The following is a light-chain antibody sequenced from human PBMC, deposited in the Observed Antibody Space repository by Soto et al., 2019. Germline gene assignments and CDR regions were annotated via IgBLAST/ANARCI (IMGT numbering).Light chain of an antibody. J-gene: IGLJ1*01. CDR3: TSYAGTYSFFYV. CDR2: EVS. V-gene: IGLV2-8*01. Sequence: QSALTQAPSASGSPGQSVTISCTGTSSDGGAYNYVSWYQQLPGKAPKLIIYEVSKRPSGVPDRFSGSKSGNTASLTVSGLQAEAEADYYCTSYAGTYSFFYVFGTGTKLTVL. CDR1: SSDGGAYNY.